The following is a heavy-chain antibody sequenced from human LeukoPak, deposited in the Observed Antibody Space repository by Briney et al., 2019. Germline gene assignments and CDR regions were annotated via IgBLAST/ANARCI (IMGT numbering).Heavy chain of an antibody. V-gene: IGHV4-34*01. J-gene: IGHJ4*02. CDR2: INHRGST. CDR1: GGSFSGYY. D-gene: IGHD7-27*01. Sequence: SETLSLTCAVYGGSFSGYYWTWIRQPPGKGLEWIGEINHRGSTNYNPSLKSRVTISVDTSKNQFSLKLSSVTAADTAVYYCARDLNWETYWGQGTLVTVSS. CDR3: ARDLNWETY.